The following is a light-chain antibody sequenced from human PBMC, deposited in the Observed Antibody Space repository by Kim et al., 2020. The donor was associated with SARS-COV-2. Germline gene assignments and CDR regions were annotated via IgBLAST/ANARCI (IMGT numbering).Light chain of an antibody. V-gene: IGKV3-11*01. J-gene: IGKJ4*01. Sequence: SQGERATLFYRASQSISNHLAWYQQKSGQAPRLVIYDASKRATGIPARFSGSGSGTDFTLAISSLEPEDFAVFYCQQRTSWPLTFGGGTKVDIK. CDR3: QQRTSWPLT. CDR2: DAS. CDR1: QSISNH.